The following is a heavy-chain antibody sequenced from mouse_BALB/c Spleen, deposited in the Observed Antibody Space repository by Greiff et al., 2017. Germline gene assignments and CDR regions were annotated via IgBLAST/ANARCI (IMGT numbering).Heavy chain of an antibody. CDR3: ARYYSSNYGYFAV. CDR1: GYTFTSYW. J-gene: IGHJ1*01. CDR2: IEPSNSEN. D-gene: IGHD1-1*01. V-gene: IGHV1-52*01. Sequence: VQLQQSGPELVRPGASVKLSCKASGYTFTSYWMHWVKQRPGQGLEWIGMIEPSNSENRLNQKFKEKATLNVDKSSNTAYMQLSGLTSEDSAVYYGARYYSSNYGYFAVWGAGTTVTVSA.